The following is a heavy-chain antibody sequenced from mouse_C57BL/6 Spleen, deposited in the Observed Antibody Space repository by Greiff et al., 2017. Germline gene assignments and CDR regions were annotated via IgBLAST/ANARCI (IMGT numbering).Heavy chain of an antibody. CDR2: LNPNNGGT. D-gene: IGHD1-1*01. CDR1: GYTFTDYY. J-gene: IGHJ4*01. CDR3: ARNYYYVFYAMDY. Sequence: EVQLQQSGPELVKPGASVKISCKASGYTFTDYYMNWVKQSHGKSLEWIGDLNPNNGGTSYNQKFKGKATLTVDKSSSTAYMELRSLTSEDSAVYYCARNYYYVFYAMDYWGQRTSVTVSS. V-gene: IGHV1-26*01.